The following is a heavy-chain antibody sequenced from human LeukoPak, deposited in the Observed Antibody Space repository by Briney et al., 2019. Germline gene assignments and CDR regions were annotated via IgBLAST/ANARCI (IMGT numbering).Heavy chain of an antibody. CDR2: VNPTNGYT. Sequence: ASVKVSCKASGFIFTSFVIHWMRQAPGQGLEWMGWVNPTNGYTRYSQKFQGRVTITRDTSANTAYMELSSLRSEDTAVYYCARVGYCSTTTCNPFDYWGQGTPVTVSS. J-gene: IGHJ4*02. CDR1: GFIFTSFV. CDR3: ARVGYCSTTTCNPFDY. D-gene: IGHD2-2*01. V-gene: IGHV1-3*01.